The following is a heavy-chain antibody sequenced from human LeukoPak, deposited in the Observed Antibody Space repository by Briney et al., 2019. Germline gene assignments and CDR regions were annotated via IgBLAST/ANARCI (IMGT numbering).Heavy chain of an antibody. CDR2: IYHSGST. Sequence: SETLSLTCAVSGGSISSGGYSWSWIRQPPGKGLEWIGYIYHSGSTYYNPSLKSRVTISVDRSKNQFSLKLSSVTAADTAVYYCARALGEYTDNWFDPWGQGTLVTVSS. CDR1: GGSISSGGYS. J-gene: IGHJ5*02. CDR3: ARALGEYTDNWFDP. D-gene: IGHD6-6*01. V-gene: IGHV4-30-2*01.